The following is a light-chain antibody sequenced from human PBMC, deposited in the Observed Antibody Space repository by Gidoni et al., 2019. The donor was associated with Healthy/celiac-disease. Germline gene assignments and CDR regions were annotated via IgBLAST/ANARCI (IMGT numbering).Light chain of an antibody. CDR2: GAS. J-gene: IGKJ1*01. CDR1: QSVSSSY. Sequence: EIVLTQSPGTLSLSPGARATLSCRASQSVSSSYLAWYQQKPGQDPRLLIDGASSRATGIPDRFSGSGSGTDFTLTISRLEPEDVAVYYCQRYGSSPPWTFGQGTKVEIK. CDR3: QRYGSSPPWT. V-gene: IGKV3-20*01.